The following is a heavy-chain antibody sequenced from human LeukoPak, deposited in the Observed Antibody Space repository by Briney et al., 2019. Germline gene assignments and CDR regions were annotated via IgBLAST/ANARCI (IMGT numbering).Heavy chain of an antibody. V-gene: IGHV1-69*13. CDR1: GGTFSSYA. J-gene: IGHJ3*02. D-gene: IGHD2-2*01. CDR2: IIPIFGTA. CDR3: ARVPDIVVVPAGEQLVRRAFDI. Sequence: SVKVSCKASGGTFSSYAISWVRQAPGQGLEWMGGIIPIFGTANYAQKFQGRVTITADESTSTAYMELSSLRSEDTAVYYCARVPDIVVVPAGEQLVRRAFDIWGQGTMVTVSS.